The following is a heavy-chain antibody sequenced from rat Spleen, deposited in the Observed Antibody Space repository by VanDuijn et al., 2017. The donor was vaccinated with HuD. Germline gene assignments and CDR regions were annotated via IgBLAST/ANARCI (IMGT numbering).Heavy chain of an antibody. CDR2: IDSVGST. CDR1: GYSITSSYR. V-gene: IGHV3-3*01. Sequence: EVQLQESGPGLVKPSQSLSLTCSVTGYSITSSYRWNWIRKFPGNKLEWMGYIDSVGSTNYNPSLRSRISIARDTSKNQFFLHVNSVTTEDTATYYCARNYDGTYYSDYWGQGVMVTVSS. CDR3: ARNYDGTYYSDY. D-gene: IGHD1-12*02. J-gene: IGHJ2*01.